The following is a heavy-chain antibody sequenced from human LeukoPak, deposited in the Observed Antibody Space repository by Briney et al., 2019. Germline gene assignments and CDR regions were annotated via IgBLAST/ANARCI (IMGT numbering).Heavy chain of an antibody. V-gene: IGHV3-30*18. Sequence: GGSLRLSCAASGFTFSSYGMHWVRQAPGKGLEWVAVISYDGSNKYYADSVKGRFTISRDNSKNTLYLQMNSLRAEDTAVYYCAEDYYGYYDGFDIWGQGTMVTVSS. CDR2: ISYDGSNK. D-gene: IGHD4-17*01. CDR3: AEDYYGYYDGFDI. J-gene: IGHJ3*02. CDR1: GFTFSSYG.